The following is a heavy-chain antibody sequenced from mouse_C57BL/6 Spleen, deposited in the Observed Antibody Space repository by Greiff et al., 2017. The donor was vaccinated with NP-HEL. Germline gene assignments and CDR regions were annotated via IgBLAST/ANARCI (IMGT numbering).Heavy chain of an antibody. Sequence: EVKVEESGGGLVKPGGSLKLSCAASGLTFSDYGMHWVRQDPEKGLEWVAYISSGRSTIYYADTVKGRFTISRDNAKTTLFLQMNSLRSEDTAMYYCARGARWLEYFDYWGQGTTLTVSS. V-gene: IGHV5-17*01. CDR2: ISSGRSTI. CDR1: GLTFSDYG. CDR3: ARGARWLEYFDY. D-gene: IGHD2-3*01. J-gene: IGHJ2*01.